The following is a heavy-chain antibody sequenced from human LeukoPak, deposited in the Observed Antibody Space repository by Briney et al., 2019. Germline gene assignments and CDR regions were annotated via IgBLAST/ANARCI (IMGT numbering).Heavy chain of an antibody. D-gene: IGHD1-26*01. V-gene: IGHV3-73*01. CDR3: TRDSGTYNWFDP. J-gene: IGHJ5*02. Sequence: GGSLTLSCAASGFTFSGSAILWVRQSSGKGLEWVGQIDKKDKGYATATAYAASVKGRFTISRDDSINTAYLQMKSLKTEDTALYYCTRDSGTYNWFDPWGQGTLVTVSS. CDR2: IDKKDKGYATAT. CDR1: GFTFSGSA.